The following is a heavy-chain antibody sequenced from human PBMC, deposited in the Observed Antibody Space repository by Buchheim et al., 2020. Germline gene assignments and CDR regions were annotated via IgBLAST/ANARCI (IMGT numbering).Heavy chain of an antibody. J-gene: IGHJ5*02. V-gene: IGHV4-30-2*01. D-gene: IGHD2-2*01. CDR1: GGSISSGGYS. CDR3: ARGGSLYQLLRRDNWFDP. Sequence: QLQLQESGSGLVKPSQTLSLTCAVSGGSISSGGYSWSWIRQPPGKGLEWIGYIYHSGSTYYNPSLKSRVTISVDRSKNQFSLKLSSVTAADTAVDYCARGGSLYQLLRRDNWFDPWGQGTL. CDR2: IYHSGST.